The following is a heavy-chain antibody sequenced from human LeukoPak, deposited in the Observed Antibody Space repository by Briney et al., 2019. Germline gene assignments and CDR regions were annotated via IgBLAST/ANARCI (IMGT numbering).Heavy chain of an antibody. D-gene: IGHD4-17*01. CDR1: GYTFTGYY. CDR3: ARDRASGYYTHDY. V-gene: IGHV1-2*02. Sequence: APVKVSCKASGYTFTGYYMHWVRQAPGQGLEWMGWINVDSGGTNYAQKFQGRVTMTRDTSISTAYMELSRLRSDDTAVYYCARDRASGYYTHDYWGQGTLVTVSS. J-gene: IGHJ4*02. CDR2: INVDSGGT.